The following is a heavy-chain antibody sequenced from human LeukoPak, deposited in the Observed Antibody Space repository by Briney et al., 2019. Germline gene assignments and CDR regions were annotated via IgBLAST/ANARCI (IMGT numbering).Heavy chain of an antibody. J-gene: IGHJ4*02. V-gene: IGHV1-69*06. CDR3: ASGYSYGYFDY. CDR1: GGTFSSYA. Sequence: ASVKVSCKASGGTFSSYAISWVRQAPGQGLEWMGGIIPIFGTANYAQKFQGRVTITADKSTSTAYIELSSLRSEDTAVYYCASGYSYGYFDYWGQGTLVTVSS. D-gene: IGHD5-18*01. CDR2: IIPIFGTA.